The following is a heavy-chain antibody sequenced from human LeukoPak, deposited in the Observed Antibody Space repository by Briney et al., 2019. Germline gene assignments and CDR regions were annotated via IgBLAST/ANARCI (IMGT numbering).Heavy chain of an antibody. CDR2: IIPIFGTA. V-gene: IGHV1-69*01. CDR1: GGTFSSYA. CDR3: AREADGDYYGSGSYYIS. J-gene: IGHJ4*02. D-gene: IGHD3-10*01. Sequence: GSSVKVSCKASGGTFSSYATSWVRQAPGQGLEWMGGIIPIFGTANYAQKFQGRVTITADESTSTAYMELSSLRSEDTAVYYCAREADGDYYGSGSYYISWGQGTLVTVSS.